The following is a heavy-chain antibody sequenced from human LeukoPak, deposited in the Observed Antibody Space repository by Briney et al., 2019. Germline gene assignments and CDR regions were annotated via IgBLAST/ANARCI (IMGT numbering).Heavy chain of an antibody. V-gene: IGHV3-7*01. CDR1: GFTFSSYW. Sequence: GGSLRLSCAASGFTFSSYWMSWVRQAPGKGPEWVANIKQDGSEKYYVDSVKGRFTISRENAKNSLYLQMNSLRAEDTAVYYCARGSRGYSGYDSYYFDYWGQGTLVTVSS. J-gene: IGHJ4*02. CDR3: ARGSRGYSGYDSYYFDY. D-gene: IGHD5-12*01. CDR2: IKQDGSEK.